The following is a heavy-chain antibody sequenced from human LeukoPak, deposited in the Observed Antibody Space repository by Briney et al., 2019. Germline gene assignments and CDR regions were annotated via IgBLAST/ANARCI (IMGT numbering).Heavy chain of an antibody. V-gene: IGHV3-30*03. CDR2: ISYDGSDT. Sequence: GGSLRLSCAASGFTFSGYGMHWVRQAPGKGLEWVTFISYDGSDTYYADSVKGRFTISRDNSKNTLYLQMNSLREEDTALYYCARDLNGRFDIWGQGTLVTVSS. CDR1: GFTFSGYG. CDR3: ARDLNGRFDI. D-gene: IGHD1-1*01. J-gene: IGHJ5*02.